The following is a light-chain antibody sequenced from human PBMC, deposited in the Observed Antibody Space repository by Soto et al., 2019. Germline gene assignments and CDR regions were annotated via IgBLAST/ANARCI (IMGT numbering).Light chain of an antibody. CDR3: QQYNNWPLIT. CDR1: QGINSY. V-gene: IGKV3-15*01. Sequence: EIVMTQSPVTLSLSPGERDTLSCRASQGINSYLAWYQQKPGQAPRLLIYGASTRATDIPARFSGSGSGTESTLTITSLQSEDFAVYYCQQYNNWPLITFGQGTRLEIK. CDR2: GAS. J-gene: IGKJ5*01.